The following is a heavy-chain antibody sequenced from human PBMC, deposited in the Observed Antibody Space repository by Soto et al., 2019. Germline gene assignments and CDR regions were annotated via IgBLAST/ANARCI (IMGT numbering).Heavy chain of an antibody. CDR1: GYSFTSYW. CDR2: IYPGDSDT. V-gene: IGHV5-51*01. D-gene: IGHD1-26*01. J-gene: IGHJ4*02. Sequence: GESLKISCKGSGYSFTSYWIGWVRQMPGKGLEWMGIIYPGDSDTRYGPSFQGQVTISADKSISTAYLQWSSLKASDTAMYYCARPWHIVGATKTRQRRVYYFDYWGQGTLVTVSS. CDR3: ARPWHIVGATKTRQRRVYYFDY.